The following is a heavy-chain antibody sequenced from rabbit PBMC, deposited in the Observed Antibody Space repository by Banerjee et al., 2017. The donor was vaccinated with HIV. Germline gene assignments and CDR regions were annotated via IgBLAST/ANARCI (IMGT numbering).Heavy chain of an antibody. CDR1: GFSLSSSYW. CDR3: ARNPYAGNYL. Sequence: QSLEESGGDLVKPGTSLTLTCTASGFSLSSSYWIYWVRQAPGKGLEWIACIYTGDGSTYYANWAKGRFTISKTSSTTVTLQMTSLTAADTATYFCARNPYAGNYLWGPGTLVTVS. V-gene: IGHV1S40*01. D-gene: IGHD4-2*01. J-gene: IGHJ4*01. CDR2: IYTGDGST.